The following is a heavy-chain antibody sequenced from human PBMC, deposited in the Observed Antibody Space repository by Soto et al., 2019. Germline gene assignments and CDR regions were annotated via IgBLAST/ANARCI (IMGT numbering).Heavy chain of an antibody. Sequence: GGSLRLSCAASGFTFSSYGMHWVRQAPGKGLEWVAVISYDGSNKYYADSVKGRFTISRDNSKNTLYLQMNSLRAEDTAVYYCAKDRYSSSSGPEYSSRPKNQYYYYYYGMDIWGQGTTVTVSS. CDR2: ISYDGSNK. CDR3: AKDRYSSSSGPEYSSRPKNQYYYYYYGMDI. D-gene: IGHD6-6*01. V-gene: IGHV3-30*18. J-gene: IGHJ6*02. CDR1: GFTFSSYG.